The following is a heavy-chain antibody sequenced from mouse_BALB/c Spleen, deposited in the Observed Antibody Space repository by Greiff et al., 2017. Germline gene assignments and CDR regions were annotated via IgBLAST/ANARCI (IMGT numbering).Heavy chain of an antibody. CDR2: ISSGGST. V-gene: IGHV5-6-5*01. CDR1: GFTFSSSA. Sequence: EVQLVESGGGLVKPGGSLKLSCAASGFTFSSSAMSWVRQTPEKRLEWVASISSGGSTYYPDSVKGRFTISRDNARNILYLQMSSLRSEDTAMYYCASITGYYFDYWGQGTTLTVSS. CDR3: ASITGYYFDY. J-gene: IGHJ2*01. D-gene: IGHD4-1*01.